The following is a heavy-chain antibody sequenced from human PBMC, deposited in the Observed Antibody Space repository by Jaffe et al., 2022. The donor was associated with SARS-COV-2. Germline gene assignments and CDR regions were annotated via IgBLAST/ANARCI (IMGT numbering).Heavy chain of an antibody. V-gene: IGHV1-18*01. CDR1: GYTLTNYG. Sequence: QVQLVQSGAEVKEPGASVKVSCKASGYTLTNYGFSWVRQAPGQGLEWMGWIRAQDGNTNYAQNFQGRLTMTTDTSTNTAYMELKSLISDDTAVYYCARDLTWKSGYNPTDHYFDYWGQGTVVTVSS. J-gene: IGHJ4*02. CDR2: IRAQDGNT. D-gene: IGHD5-12*01. CDR3: ARDLTWKSGYNPTDHYFDY.